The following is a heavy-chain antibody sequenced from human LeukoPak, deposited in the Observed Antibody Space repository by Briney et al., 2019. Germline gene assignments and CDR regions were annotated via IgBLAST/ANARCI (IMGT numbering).Heavy chain of an antibody. CDR2: VYYSGIT. D-gene: IGHD2-2*01. Sequence: PSETLSLTCSVSGGSISNYYWSWIRQSPGRGLEWIGYVYYSGITNYNPSLKSRVTTSVDTSKNQFSLKLSSVIAADTAVYYCARDLVPAAIRAFDIWGQGTMITVSS. J-gene: IGHJ3*02. CDR1: GGSISNYY. CDR3: ARDLVPAAIRAFDI. V-gene: IGHV4-59*01.